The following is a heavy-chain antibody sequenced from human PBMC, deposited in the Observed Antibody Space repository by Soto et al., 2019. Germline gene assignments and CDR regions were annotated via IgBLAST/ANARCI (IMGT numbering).Heavy chain of an antibody. Sequence: QVQLQESGPGLVKPSQTLSLTCTVSGGSISSGDYYWSWIRQPPGKGLEWIGYIYYSGSTYYNPSIKSRLPVSVNTSENRFTRKLSSGTAADTAVYYCASRGTTTYCSGGSCYARGFDHWGQGTLVTVSS. V-gene: IGHV4-30-4*01. CDR1: GGSISSGDYY. D-gene: IGHD2-15*01. CDR3: ASRGTTTYCSGGSCYARGFDH. CDR2: IYYSGST. J-gene: IGHJ5*02.